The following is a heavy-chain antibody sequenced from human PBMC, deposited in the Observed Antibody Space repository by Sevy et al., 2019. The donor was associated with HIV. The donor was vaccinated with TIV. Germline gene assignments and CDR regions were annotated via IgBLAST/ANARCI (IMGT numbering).Heavy chain of an antibody. Sequence: ASVKVSCKASGYTFSSYGISWVRQAPGQGLEWMGWISAYNGNTNYAQMLQDRVTMTTDTSTRTAYMELRSLRSDDTAVYYCARDRESGYSYGPEYFQHWGQGTLVTVSS. CDR1: GYTFSSYG. D-gene: IGHD5-18*01. CDR2: ISAYNGNT. V-gene: IGHV1-18*04. CDR3: ARDRESGYSYGPEYFQH. J-gene: IGHJ1*01.